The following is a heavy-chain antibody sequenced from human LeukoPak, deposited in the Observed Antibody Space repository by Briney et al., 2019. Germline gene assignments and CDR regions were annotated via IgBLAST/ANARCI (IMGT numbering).Heavy chain of an antibody. CDR1: GFTFSSYS. J-gene: IGHJ4*02. V-gene: IGHV3-48*01. CDR3: AREYSSSSGRSFDY. Sequence: GGSLRLSCAASGFTFSSYSMNWVRQAPGKGLEWVSYISSSSSNMYYADSVKGRFTISRDSAKNSLYLQMNSLRAEDTAVYYCAREYSSSSGRSFDYWGQGTLVIVSS. D-gene: IGHD6-6*01. CDR2: ISSSSSNM.